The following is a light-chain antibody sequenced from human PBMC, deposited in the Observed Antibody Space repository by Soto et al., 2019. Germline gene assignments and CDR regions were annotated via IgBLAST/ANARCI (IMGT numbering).Light chain of an antibody. CDR2: DAS. CDR3: HQRSIWPRT. Sequence: EIVLTQSPATLSLSPGERATLSCRASQSVSSYLAWYQQKPGQAPRLLIYDASNRATGIPARFSGSGSGTDFTLTISSLEPEDFAVYYCHQRSIWPRTFGQGTKLEIK. V-gene: IGKV3-11*01. CDR1: QSVSSY. J-gene: IGKJ2*01.